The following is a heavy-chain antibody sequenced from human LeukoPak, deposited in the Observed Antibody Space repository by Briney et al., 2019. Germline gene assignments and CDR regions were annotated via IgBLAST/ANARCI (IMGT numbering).Heavy chain of an antibody. Sequence: SETLSLTCTVSGGSISSSSYYWSWIRQPAGKGLEWIGRIYTSGSTNYNPSLKSRVTMSVDTSKNQFSLKLSSVTAADTAVYYCARYGSGSYSNWGQGTLVTVSS. V-gene: IGHV4-61*02. CDR3: ARYGSGSYSN. CDR2: IYTSGST. J-gene: IGHJ4*02. D-gene: IGHD3-10*01. CDR1: GGSISSSSYY.